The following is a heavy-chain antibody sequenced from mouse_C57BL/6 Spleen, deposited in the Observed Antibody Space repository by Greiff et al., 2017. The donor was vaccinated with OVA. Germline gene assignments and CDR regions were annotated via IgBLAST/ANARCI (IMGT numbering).Heavy chain of an antibody. CDR3: ASPVPYGNYYFDD. Sequence: VQLQQPGAELVKPGASVKMSCKASGYTFTSYWITWVKPRPGQGLEWIGDIYPGSGSTNYNEKFKSKATLTVDTSSSTAYMQLSSLTSEDSAVYYCASPVPYGNYYFDDWGQGTTLTVSS. J-gene: IGHJ2*01. CDR2: IYPGSGST. CDR1: GYTFTSYW. D-gene: IGHD2-1*01. V-gene: IGHV1-55*01.